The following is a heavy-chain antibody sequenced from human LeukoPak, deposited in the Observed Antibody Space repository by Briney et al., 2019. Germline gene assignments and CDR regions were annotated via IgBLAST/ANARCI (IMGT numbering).Heavy chain of an antibody. CDR3: ARENTYYDYVWGSYRYKGD. D-gene: IGHD3-16*02. CDR1: GFAFGSEA. J-gene: IGHJ4*02. Sequence: GGSLRLSCAVSGFAFGSEAMSWVRQSPARGLEWVASISPGGGTTYYADSVKGRFTISRDNAKNSLYLQMNSLRAEDTAVYYCARENTYYDYVWGSYRYKGDWGQGTLVTVSS. V-gene: IGHV3-23*01. CDR2: ISPGGGTT.